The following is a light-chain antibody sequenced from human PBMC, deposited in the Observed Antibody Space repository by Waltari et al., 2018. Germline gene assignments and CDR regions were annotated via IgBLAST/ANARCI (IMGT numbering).Light chain of an antibody. Sequence: QSALTQPPSASGSPGQSVTISCTGTSSDVGGYNYVSWYQQHPGKAPKPMIYEVSKRPSGVPDRFSGSKSGNPASLTVPGLPAEDEADYYWSSYAGSNNVVFGGGTKLTVL. V-gene: IGLV2-8*01. CDR3: SSYAGSNNVV. CDR1: SSDVGGYNY. J-gene: IGLJ2*01. CDR2: EVS.